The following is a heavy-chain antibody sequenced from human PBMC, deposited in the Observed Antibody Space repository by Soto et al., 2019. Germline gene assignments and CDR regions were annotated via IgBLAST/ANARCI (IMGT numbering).Heavy chain of an antibody. D-gene: IGHD3-3*01. CDR3: ARDLSITIFGVVIQTPDYYGMDV. CDR2: TYYRSKWYN. CDR1: GDSVSSNSAA. Sequence: SQTLSLTCAISGDSVSSNSAAWNWNRQSPSRGLEWLGRTYYRSKWYNDYAVSVKSRITINPDTSKNQFSLQLNSVTPEDTAVYYCARDLSITIFGVVIQTPDYYGMDVWGQGTTVTVSS. J-gene: IGHJ6*02. V-gene: IGHV6-1*01.